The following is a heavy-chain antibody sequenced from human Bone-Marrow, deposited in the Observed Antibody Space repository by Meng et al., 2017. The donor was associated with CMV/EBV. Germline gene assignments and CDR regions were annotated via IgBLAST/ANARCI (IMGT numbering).Heavy chain of an antibody. V-gene: IGHV3-23*01. CDR2: INNGADRT. J-gene: IGHJ5*01. CDR3: AKKGTTVSPGNWFDS. D-gene: IGHD4-11*01. Sequence: GESLKISCAASGFTFTTYDMTWVRQAPGKGLEWISSINNGADRTYYAESVRGRFTISRDNSKNTLHLQMNSLRAEDTAVYYCAKKGTTVSPGNWFDSWGQGTLVTV. CDR1: GFTFTTYD.